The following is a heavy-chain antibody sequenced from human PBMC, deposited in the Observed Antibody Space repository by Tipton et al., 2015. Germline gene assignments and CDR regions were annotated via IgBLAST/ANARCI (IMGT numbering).Heavy chain of an antibody. V-gene: IGHV3-23*01. J-gene: IGHJ4*02. D-gene: IGHD6-13*01. Sequence: SLRLSCVDSGFTFSSSGLSWVRQALGKGLEWVSSITGGGGYTYYADSVKGRFTISRDNSKNTLYLQMISLRAEDTAVYYCARDSSPPDYWGQGTPVTVSS. CDR3: ARDSSPPDY. CDR2: ITGGGGYT. CDR1: GFTFSSSG.